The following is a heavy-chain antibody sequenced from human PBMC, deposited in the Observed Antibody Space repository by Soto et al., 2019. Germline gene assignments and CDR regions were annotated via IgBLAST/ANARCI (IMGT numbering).Heavy chain of an antibody. V-gene: IGHV4-59*01. Sequence: SETLSLTCTVSGGFIWGWIRQSPDKGLEWIGYIYNSGRYNYNPSLESRLTISIDTSKNQFSLRLASVTAADTAVYYCAASCVGCGGFNYYGMDVWGQGTTVTVSS. CDR1: GGFI. CDR2: IYNSGRY. J-gene: IGHJ6*02. D-gene: IGHD2-21*01. CDR3: AASCVGCGGFNYYGMDV.